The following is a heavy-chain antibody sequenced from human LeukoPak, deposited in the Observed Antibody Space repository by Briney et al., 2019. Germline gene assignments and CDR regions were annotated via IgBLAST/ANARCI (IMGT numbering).Heavy chain of an antibody. CDR1: GGSFSGYY. J-gene: IGHJ5*02. CDR2: IYYSGST. V-gene: IGHV4-39*01. CDR3: ARHEIVVVPAAMASLPSWFDP. D-gene: IGHD2-2*01. Sequence: SETLSLTCAVYGGSFSGYYWGWIRQPPGKGLEWIGSIYYSGSTYYNPSLKSRVTISVDTSKNQFSLKLSSVTAADTAVYYCARHEIVVVPAAMASLPSWFDPWGQGTLVTVSS.